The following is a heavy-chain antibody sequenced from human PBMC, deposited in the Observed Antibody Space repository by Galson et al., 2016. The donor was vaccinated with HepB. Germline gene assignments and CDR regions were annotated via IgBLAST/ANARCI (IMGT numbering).Heavy chain of an antibody. Sequence: SLRLSCAASGFTFTSYSMNWVRQAPGKGLEWVSSISSSTYIYYADSVKGRFTISRDNAKNSLYLQMNSLRADDTAVYYCARGAEWLALWYFDYWGQGTQVTVCS. CDR3: ARGAEWLALWYFDY. CDR1: GFTFTSYS. J-gene: IGHJ4*02. V-gene: IGHV3-21*01. CDR2: ISSSTYI. D-gene: IGHD6-19*01.